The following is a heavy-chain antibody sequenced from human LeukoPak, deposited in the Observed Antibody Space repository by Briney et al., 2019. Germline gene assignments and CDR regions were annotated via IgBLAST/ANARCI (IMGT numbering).Heavy chain of an antibody. J-gene: IGHJ4*02. Sequence: SETLSFTCTVSGDSISSDYWTWIRQPPGKGLEWIGCIYYSGITNYNPSLKSRATMSLDTTKNQFSLKLNSVTAADTAVYYCARARSGSDFLGYFDSWGQGTLVTVSS. D-gene: IGHD1-26*01. CDR1: GDSISSDY. CDR3: ARARSGSDFLGYFDS. CDR2: IYYSGIT. V-gene: IGHV4-59*01.